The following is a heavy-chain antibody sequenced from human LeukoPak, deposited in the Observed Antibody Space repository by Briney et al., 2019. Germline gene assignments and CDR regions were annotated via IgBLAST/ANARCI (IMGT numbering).Heavy chain of an antibody. V-gene: IGHV3-23*01. D-gene: IGHD1/OR15-1a*01. J-gene: IGHJ4*02. CDR2: IANGGGST. Sequence: GWSLGLSCASSIFTFSTYAMSWVRQAPGKGLEWISTIANGGGSTYYADSVKGRFTISRDNSKNTLYLQMNSLRAEDTAVYYCAKSHSVEQRGYFDYWGQGTLVTVSS. CDR3: AKSHSVEQRGYFDY. CDR1: IFTFSTYA.